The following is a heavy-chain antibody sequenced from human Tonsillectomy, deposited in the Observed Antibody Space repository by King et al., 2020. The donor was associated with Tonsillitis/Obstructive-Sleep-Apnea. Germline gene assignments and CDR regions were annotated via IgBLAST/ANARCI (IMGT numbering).Heavy chain of an antibody. CDR2: IYTSGST. CDR1: GGSISSYY. CDR3: AREEGYCSGGSCYSGNWFDP. D-gene: IGHD2-15*01. J-gene: IGHJ5*02. V-gene: IGHV4-4*07. Sequence: VQLQESGPGLVKPSETLSLTCTVSGGSISSYYWSWIRQPAGKGLEWIGRIYTSGSTNYNPSLESRVTMSVDTSKNQLSLKLSSVTAADTAVYYCAREEGYCSGGSCYSGNWFDPWGQGTLVTVSA.